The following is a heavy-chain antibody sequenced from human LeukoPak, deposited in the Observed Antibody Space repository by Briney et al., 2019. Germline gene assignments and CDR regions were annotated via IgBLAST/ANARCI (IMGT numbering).Heavy chain of an antibody. J-gene: IGHJ6*02. CDR3: ARRGYGDYQYYYYYYGMDV. D-gene: IGHD4-17*01. V-gene: IGHV1-18*01. CDR2: ISAYNGNT. CDR1: GYTFTSYG. Sequence: ASVKVSCKASGYTFTSYGISWVRQAPGQGLDWMGWISAYNGNTNYAQKLQGRVTMTTDTSTSTAYLELRSLRSDDTDVYYCARRGYGDYQYYYYYYGMDVWGQGTTVTVSS.